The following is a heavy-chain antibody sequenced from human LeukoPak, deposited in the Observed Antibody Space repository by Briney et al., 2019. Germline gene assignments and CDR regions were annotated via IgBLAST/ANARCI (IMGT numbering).Heavy chain of an antibody. CDR1: GGSISSSSYY. Sequence: SETLSPTCTVSGGSISSSSYYWGWIRQPPGKGLEWIGSIYYSGSTYYNPSLKSRVTISVDTSKNQFSLKLSSVTAADTAVYYCARGGRQIRYYYMDVWGKGTTVTVSS. D-gene: IGHD3-3*02. CDR2: IYYSGST. CDR3: ARGGRQIRYYYMDV. J-gene: IGHJ6*03. V-gene: IGHV4-39*07.